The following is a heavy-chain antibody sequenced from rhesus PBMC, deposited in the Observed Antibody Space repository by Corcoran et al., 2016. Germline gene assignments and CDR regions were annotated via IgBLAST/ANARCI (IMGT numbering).Heavy chain of an antibody. V-gene: IGHV4-106*01. D-gene: IGHD1-20*01. Sequence: QVQLQESGPGLVKPSETLSLTCAVSGGSISDDYYWSWIRQPPGKGLEWIGYIYGSGGGTNYNPSRKNRVTISIDTSKNQLSLKLSSVTAADTAVYYCASIAGTTGFVVFDYWGQGVLVTVSS. J-gene: IGHJ4*01. CDR1: GGSISDDYY. CDR2: IYGSGGGT. CDR3: ASIAGTTGFVVFDY.